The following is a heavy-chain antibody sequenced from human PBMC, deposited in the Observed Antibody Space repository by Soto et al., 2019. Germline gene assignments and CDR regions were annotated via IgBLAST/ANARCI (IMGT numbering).Heavy chain of an antibody. CDR3: AQRGGSGYYGAFDY. D-gene: IGHD3-22*01. V-gene: IGHV3-23*01. J-gene: IGHJ4*02. CDR1: GFTFSTYA. CDR2: VSDSGGTT. Sequence: VGSLRLSCAASGFTFSTYAISWVRQAPGKGLEWVSGVSDSGGTTYYADSVKGRFTISRDNSKNTLYLQMNSLRGEDTAVYYCAQRGGSGYYGAFDYWGQGTLVTVSS.